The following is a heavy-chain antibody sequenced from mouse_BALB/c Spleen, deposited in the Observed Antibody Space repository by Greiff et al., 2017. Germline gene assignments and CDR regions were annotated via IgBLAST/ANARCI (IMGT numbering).Heavy chain of an antibody. J-gene: IGHJ1*01. D-gene: IGHD1-1*01. V-gene: IGHV1-9*01. CDR2: ILPGSGST. CDR3: AREGGGDYYGSSNWYFDV. CDR1: GYTFSSYW. Sequence: QVQLKQSGAELMKPGASVKISCKATGYTFSSYWIEWVKQRPGHGLEWIGEILPGSGSTNYNEKFKGKATFTADTSSNTAYMQLSSLTSEDSAVYYCAREGGGDYYGSSNWYFDVWGAGTTVTVSS.